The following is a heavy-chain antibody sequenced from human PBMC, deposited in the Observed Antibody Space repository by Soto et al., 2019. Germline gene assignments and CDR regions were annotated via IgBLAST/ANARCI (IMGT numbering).Heavy chain of an antibody. D-gene: IGHD6-6*01. Sequence: EVQLVESGGGLVQPGRSLRLSCAASGFTFDDYAMHWVRQAPGKGLEWVSGISWNSGSIGYADSVKGRFTISRDNAKNSLYLQMNILRAEDTALYYCAKDSIAARPGYMDVWGKGTTVTVSS. CDR2: ISWNSGSI. V-gene: IGHV3-9*01. J-gene: IGHJ6*03. CDR1: GFTFDDYA. CDR3: AKDSIAARPGYMDV.